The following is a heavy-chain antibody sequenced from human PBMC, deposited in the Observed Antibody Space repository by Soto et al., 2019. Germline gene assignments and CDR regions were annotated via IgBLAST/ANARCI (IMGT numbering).Heavy chain of an antibody. J-gene: IGHJ4*02. D-gene: IGHD2-21*02. V-gene: IGHV1-18*01. CDR2: ISADTGNT. CDR1: GYTFISYG. CDR3: AADRTYCGGDCYED. Sequence: SVKVSCKASGYTFISYGISWVRQAPGQGLEWMGWISADTGNTNYAQKVQGRVTMTTDTSTSTAYMELSCLRSDDTAVYYCAADRTYCGGDCYEDWGQGTLVSVSS.